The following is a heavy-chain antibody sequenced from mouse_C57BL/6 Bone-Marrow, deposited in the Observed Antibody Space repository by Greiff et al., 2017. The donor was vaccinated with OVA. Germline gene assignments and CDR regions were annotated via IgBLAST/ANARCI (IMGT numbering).Heavy chain of an antibody. V-gene: IGHV1-15*01. CDR3: TRCRELLRSAWFAY. CDR2: IDPETGGT. D-gene: IGHD1-1*01. CDR1: GYTFTDYE. Sequence: VQLQQSGAELVRPGASVTLSCKASGYTFTDYEMHWVKQTPVHGLEWIGAIDPETGGTAYNQKFKGKAILTADKSSSTAYMELRSLTSEDSAVYYCTRCRELLRSAWFAYWGQGTLVTVSA. J-gene: IGHJ3*01.